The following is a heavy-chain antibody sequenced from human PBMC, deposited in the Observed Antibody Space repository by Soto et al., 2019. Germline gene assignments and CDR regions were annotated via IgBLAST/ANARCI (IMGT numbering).Heavy chain of an antibody. V-gene: IGHV2-26*01. CDR1: GFSLSNTRTG. CDR2: IFSNDDK. J-gene: IGHJ5*02. D-gene: IGHD2-2*01. Sequence: QVTLKESGPVLVKPTETLTLTCTVSGFSLSNTRTGVSWIREPPGKALEWLAHIFSNDDKSYNTSLKSRLTISKDTSKSQVVLTMTNMDPVDTATYYCARIRCSSTSCHIANWFDPWGQGSLVTVSS. CDR3: ARIRCSSTSCHIANWFDP.